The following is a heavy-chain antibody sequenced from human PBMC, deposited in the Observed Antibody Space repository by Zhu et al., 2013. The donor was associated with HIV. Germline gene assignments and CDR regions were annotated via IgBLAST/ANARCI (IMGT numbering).Heavy chain of an antibody. CDR3: ARDRPGEGYYYGMDV. Sequence: QVQLVQSGAEVKKPGSSVKVSCKASGGTFSSFEVNWVRQAPGQGLEWMGGIIPLSASSNYAQNFQGRLMITADESTTTVYMELSSLRSEDTAVYYCARDRPGEGYYYGMDVWGQGTPVTVSS. CDR2: IIPLSASS. V-gene: IGHV1-69*01. CDR1: GGTFSSFE. D-gene: IGHD3-10*01. J-gene: IGHJ6*02.